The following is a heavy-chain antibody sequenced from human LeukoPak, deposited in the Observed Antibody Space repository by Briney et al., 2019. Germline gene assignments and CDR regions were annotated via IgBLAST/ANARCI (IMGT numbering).Heavy chain of an antibody. D-gene: IGHD6-6*01. CDR1: GYTFTSYD. Sequence: ASVKVSCKASGYTFTSYDINWVRQATGQGLEWMGWMNPNSGNTGYAQKFQGRVTITRNTSISTAYMELSSLRSEDTAVYYCARGPESPYSSSSPYYYYYYMDVWGKGTTVTVSS. CDR3: ARGPESPYSSSSPYYYYYYMDV. J-gene: IGHJ6*03. V-gene: IGHV1-8*03. CDR2: MNPNSGNT.